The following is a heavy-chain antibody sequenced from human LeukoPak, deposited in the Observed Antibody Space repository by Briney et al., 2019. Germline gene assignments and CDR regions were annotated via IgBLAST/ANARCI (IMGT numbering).Heavy chain of an antibody. CDR2: LIGSSGAT. J-gene: IGHJ4*02. D-gene: IGHD5-12*01. CDR1: GFTFSNYA. CDR3: AKGAYDYIEIAYFDY. Sequence: GGSLRLSCEASGFTFSNYAMNWVRQAPGKGLEWVAVLIGSSGATDYADSVKGRFTISRDNSKNTLFLQMNSLRAEDTAIYYCAKGAYDYIEIAYFDYCGQGALVTVSS. V-gene: IGHV3-23*01.